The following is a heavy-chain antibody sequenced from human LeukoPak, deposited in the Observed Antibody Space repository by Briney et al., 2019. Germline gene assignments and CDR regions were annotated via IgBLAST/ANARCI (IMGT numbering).Heavy chain of an antibody. J-gene: IGHJ4*02. CDR2: ISYDGSNK. CDR3: VKPTNYYDSSGPGDY. Sequence: GGSLRLSCAASGFTFSSYGMHWVRQAPGKGLEWVAVISYDGSNKYYADSVKGRFTISRDNYKNTLYLQMNSLRAEDTAVYYCVKPTNYYDSSGPGDYWGQGTLVTVSS. D-gene: IGHD3-22*01. V-gene: IGHV3-30*18. CDR1: GFTFSSYG.